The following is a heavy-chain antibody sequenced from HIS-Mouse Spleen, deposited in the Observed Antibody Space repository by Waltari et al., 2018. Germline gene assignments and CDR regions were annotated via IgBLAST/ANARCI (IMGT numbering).Heavy chain of an antibody. J-gene: IGHJ2*01. CDR2: IYYSGST. CDR1: GCSIRSSSYY. CDR3: AREIPYSSSWYDWYFDL. Sequence: QLQLQESGPGLVKPSETLSLTCTVYGCSIRSSSYYWGWIRKPPGKGLEWIGSIYYSGSTYYNPSLKSRVTISVDTSKNQFSLKLSSVTAADTAVYYCAREIPYSSSWYDWYFDLWGRGTLVTVSS. D-gene: IGHD6-13*01. V-gene: IGHV4-39*07.